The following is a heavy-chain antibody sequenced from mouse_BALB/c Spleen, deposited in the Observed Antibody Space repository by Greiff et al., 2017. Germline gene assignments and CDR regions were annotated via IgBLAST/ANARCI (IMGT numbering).Heavy chain of an antibody. CDR1: GFTFSSYA. D-gene: IGHD1-1*01. J-gene: IGHJ2*01. V-gene: IGHV5-6-5*01. CDR3: ARGDYYGSSSDY. CDR2: ISSGGST. Sequence: EVQRVESGGGLVKPGGSLKLSCAASGFTFSSYAMSWVRQTPEKRLEWVASISSGGSTYYPDSVKGRFTISRDNARNILYLQMSSLRSEDTAMYYCARGDYYGSSSDYWGQGTTLTVSS.